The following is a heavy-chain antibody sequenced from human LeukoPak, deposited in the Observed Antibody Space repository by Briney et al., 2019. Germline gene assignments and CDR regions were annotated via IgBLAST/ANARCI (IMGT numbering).Heavy chain of an antibody. Sequence: GGSLRLSCAASGFTFSNAWMNWVRQAPGKGLEWVGRIASKTDGGTTDYAAPVKGRFTISRDDSKNTLFLQMNSLKTEDTAVYYCTTGIRGDCGQGTLVTVSS. J-gene: IGHJ4*02. CDR2: IASKTDGGTT. V-gene: IGHV3-15*04. CDR3: TTGIRGD. CDR1: GFTFSNAW.